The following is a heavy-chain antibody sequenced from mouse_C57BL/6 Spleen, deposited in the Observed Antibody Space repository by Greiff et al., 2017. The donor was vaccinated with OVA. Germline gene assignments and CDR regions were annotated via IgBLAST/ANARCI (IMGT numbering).Heavy chain of an antibody. CDR3: ARGGGFITTVPVAY. J-gene: IGHJ3*01. Sequence: QVHVKQSGAELVKPGASVKISCKASGYAFSSYWMNWVKQRPGKGLEWIGQIYPGDGDTNYNGKFKGKATLTADKSSSTAYMQLSSLTSEDAAVYFCARGGGFITTVPVAYWGQGTLVTVSA. CDR1: GYAFSSYW. V-gene: IGHV1-80*01. D-gene: IGHD1-1*01. CDR2: IYPGDGDT.